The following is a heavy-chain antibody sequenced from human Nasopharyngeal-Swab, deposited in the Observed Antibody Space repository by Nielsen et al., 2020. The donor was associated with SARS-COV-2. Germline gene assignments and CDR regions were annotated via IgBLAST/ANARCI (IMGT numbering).Heavy chain of an antibody. Sequence: ASVQVSCKVSGYTLTELSMHWVRQAPGKGLEWMGGFDPEDGETIYAQKFQGRVTMTEDTSTDTAYMELSSLRSEDTAMYYCATGYAYCGGDCFIDYWGQGTLVTVSS. CDR2: FDPEDGET. CDR3: ATGYAYCGGDCFIDY. V-gene: IGHV1-24*01. J-gene: IGHJ4*02. D-gene: IGHD2-21*02. CDR1: GYTLTELS.